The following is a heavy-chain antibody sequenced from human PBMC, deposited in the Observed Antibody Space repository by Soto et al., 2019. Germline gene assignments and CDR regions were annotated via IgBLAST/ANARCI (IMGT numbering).Heavy chain of an antibody. CDR1: GFTFDDYA. CDR3: AKDSGSSGSDAFDI. CDR2: ISWNSGSI. D-gene: IGHD3-22*01. J-gene: IGHJ3*02. V-gene: IGHV3-9*01. Sequence: GGSLRLSCAASGFTFDDYAMHWVRQAPGKGLEWVSGISWNSGSIGYADSVKGRFTISRDNAKNSLYLQMSSLRAEDTALYYCAKDSGSSGSDAFDIWGQGTMVTVSS.